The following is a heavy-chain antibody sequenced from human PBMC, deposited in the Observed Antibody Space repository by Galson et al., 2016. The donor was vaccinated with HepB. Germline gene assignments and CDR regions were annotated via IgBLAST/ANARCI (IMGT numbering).Heavy chain of an antibody. CDR2: IWYDGNNK. D-gene: IGHD2-2*01. J-gene: IGHJ6*02. V-gene: IGHV3-33*06. Sequence: SLRLSCAASGFAFSTFGMHWVRQAPGKGLEWVAVIWYDGNNKYYLNSVKGRFTISRDNSKNMLYLQLNSLRVEDTAVYYCAKGLAYCSGTSCLSYSDSPGGGMAVWGQGTTVTVSS. CDR3: AKGLAYCSGTSCLSYSDSPGGGMAV. CDR1: GFAFSTFG.